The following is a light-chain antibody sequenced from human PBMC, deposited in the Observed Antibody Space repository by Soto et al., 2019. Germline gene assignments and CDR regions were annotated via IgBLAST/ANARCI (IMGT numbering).Light chain of an antibody. CDR3: QQDNSHWT. J-gene: IGKJ1*01. CDR2: QAS. CDR1: QGISNR. Sequence: DVQMTQSPSTLSASVGDRVTITCRASQGISNRLAWYQQKPGKAPKLLIYQASSLKSGVPSRFGGSGSGTEFTRTITSLQPDDFATYYCQQDNSHWTFGQGTKVEIK. V-gene: IGKV1-5*03.